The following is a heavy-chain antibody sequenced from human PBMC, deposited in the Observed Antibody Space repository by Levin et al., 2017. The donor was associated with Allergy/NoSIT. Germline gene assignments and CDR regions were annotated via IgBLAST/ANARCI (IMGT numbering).Heavy chain of an antibody. CDR3: SRRPADRTGYSGAFDL. V-gene: IGHV1-18*01. J-gene: IGHJ3*01. Sequence: PTASVKVSCKASDYTFTNFGISWVRQAPGQGLEWMGWISAYNGDTNYAQNLQGRLTLTTDTSTSTAYMELRSLRSDDTAVYYCSRRPADRTGYSGAFDLWGQGTMITVSS. D-gene: IGHD3-22*01. CDR2: ISAYNGDT. CDR1: DYTFTNFG.